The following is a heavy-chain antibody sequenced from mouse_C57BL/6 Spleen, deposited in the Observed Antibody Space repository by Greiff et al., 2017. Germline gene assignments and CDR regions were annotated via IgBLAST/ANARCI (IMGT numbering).Heavy chain of an antibody. D-gene: IGHD1-1*01. CDR3: ALLGSSYAMDY. CDR2: IHPNSGST. V-gene: IGHV1-64*01. Sequence: QVQLQQPGAELVKPGASVKLSCKASGYTFTSYCMHWVKQRPGQGLEWIGMIHPNSGSTNYNEKFKSKATLTVDKSSSTAYMQLSSLTSEDSAVYYCALLGSSYAMDYWGQGTSVTVSS. CDR1: GYTFTSYC. J-gene: IGHJ4*01.